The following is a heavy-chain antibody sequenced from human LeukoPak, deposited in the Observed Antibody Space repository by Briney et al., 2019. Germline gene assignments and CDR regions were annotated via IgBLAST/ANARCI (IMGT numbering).Heavy chain of an antibody. CDR3: ARDYERGRTEPFDY. CDR1: GFTFSSYG. Sequence: GGSLRLSCAASGFTFSSYGMHWVRQAPGKGLEWVAFIRYDGSNKYYADSVKGRFTISRDNAKNSLYLQMNSLRAEDTAVYYCARDYERGRTEPFDYWGQGTLVTVSS. V-gene: IGHV3-30*02. CDR2: IRYDGSNK. J-gene: IGHJ4*02. D-gene: IGHD3-16*01.